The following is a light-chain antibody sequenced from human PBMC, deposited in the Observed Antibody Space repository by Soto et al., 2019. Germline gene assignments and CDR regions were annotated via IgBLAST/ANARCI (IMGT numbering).Light chain of an antibody. CDR3: TVWDDSLRGLL. CDR2: RNN. CDR1: SSNIESNY. J-gene: IGLJ2*01. Sequence: QSVLTQPPSASGTPGQRVTISCSGSSSNIESNYVYWYQQLPGTAPRLLIYRNNQRPSGVPDRFSGSKSGTSASLAISALRSEDEADYYCTVWDDSLRGLLFGGGTKVTV. V-gene: IGLV1-47*01.